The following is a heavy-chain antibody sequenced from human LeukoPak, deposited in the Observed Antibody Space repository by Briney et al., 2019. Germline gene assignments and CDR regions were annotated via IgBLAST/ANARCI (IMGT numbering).Heavy chain of an antibody. CDR2: IYYSGST. CDR3: TRHAPSPYSGNHAY. V-gene: IGHV4-59*08. Sequence: SETLSLTCTXSXXXISXXXXSWIXXXXXXXXXXXGYIYYSGSTNYNPSLKSRLTISVDTSKNQFSLKLNSVTAADTAVYYCTRHAPSPYSGNHAYWGQGTLVAVSS. CDR1: XXXISXXX. J-gene: IGHJ4*02. D-gene: IGHD1-14*01.